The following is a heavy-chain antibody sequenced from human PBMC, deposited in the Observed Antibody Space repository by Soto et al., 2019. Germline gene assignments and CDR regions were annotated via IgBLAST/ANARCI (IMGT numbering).Heavy chain of an antibody. CDR3: ARDGRQQLDGSGYYYYGMDV. J-gene: IGHJ6*02. Sequence: EVQLVESGGGLVKPGGSLRLSCAASGFTFSSYSMNWVRQAPGKGLEWVSSISSSSSYIYYADSVKGRFTISRDNAKNSLYLQMNSLRAEDTAVYYCARDGRQQLDGSGYYYYGMDVWGQGITVTVSS. CDR1: GFTFSSYS. V-gene: IGHV3-21*01. CDR2: ISSSSSYI. D-gene: IGHD6-13*01.